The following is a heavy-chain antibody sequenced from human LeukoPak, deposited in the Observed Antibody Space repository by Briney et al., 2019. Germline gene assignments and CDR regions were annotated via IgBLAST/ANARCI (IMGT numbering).Heavy chain of an antibody. Sequence: PSETLSLTCTVADGSISSYYWNWIRQPPGKGLEWIGYIYFSGSTNYNPSLKSRVTISIDTSKNQFSLKLSSATAADTAVYYCARARRAVADYFDYWGQGTLVTVPS. V-gene: IGHV4-59*01. D-gene: IGHD6-19*01. CDR1: DGSISSYY. CDR3: ARARRAVADYFDY. J-gene: IGHJ4*02. CDR2: IYFSGST.